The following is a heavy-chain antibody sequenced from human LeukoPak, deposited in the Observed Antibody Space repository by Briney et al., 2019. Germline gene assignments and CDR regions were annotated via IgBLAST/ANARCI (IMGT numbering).Heavy chain of an antibody. CDR2: IKQDGSEK. CDR1: GSNFSVYW. V-gene: IGHV3-7*01. D-gene: IGHD1-26*01. J-gene: IGHJ4*02. Sequence: GGSLRLSCGASGSNFSVYWMSWVRQAPGKGLEWVANIKQDGSEKYLVDSVKGRFTISRDNTKNSLFLQMNSLGADDTAVYYCARETRSGGSYFVYWGQGTLVTVSS. CDR3: ARETRSGGSYFVY.